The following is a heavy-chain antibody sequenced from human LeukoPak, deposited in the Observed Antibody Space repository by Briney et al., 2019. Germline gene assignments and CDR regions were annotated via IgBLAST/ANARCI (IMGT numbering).Heavy chain of an antibody. J-gene: IGHJ4*02. CDR2: IYYSGST. V-gene: IGHV4-59*01. Sequence: SETLSLTCTVSGGSISSYYWSWIRQPPGKGLEWFGYIYYSGSTNDNPSLKSRVTISVDTSKNQFSLKLSSVTAADTAVYYCARYSGSRSGGYYFDYWGQGTLVTVSS. CDR1: GGSISSYY. D-gene: IGHD1-26*01. CDR3: ARYSGSRSGGYYFDY.